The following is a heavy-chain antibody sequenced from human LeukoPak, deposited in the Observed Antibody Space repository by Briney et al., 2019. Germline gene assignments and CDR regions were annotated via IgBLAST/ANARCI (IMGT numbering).Heavy chain of an antibody. V-gene: IGHV1-2*06. CDR3: ARDLTSHYYGSGSYYNHSDY. CDR1: GYTFTGYY. Sequence: ASVKVSCKASGYTFTGYYMHRVRQAPGQGLEWMGRINPNSGGTNYAQKFQGRVTMTRDTSISTAYMELCRLRSDDTAVYYCARDLTSHYYGSGSYYNHSDYWGQGTLVTVSS. CDR2: INPNSGGT. D-gene: IGHD3-10*01. J-gene: IGHJ4*02.